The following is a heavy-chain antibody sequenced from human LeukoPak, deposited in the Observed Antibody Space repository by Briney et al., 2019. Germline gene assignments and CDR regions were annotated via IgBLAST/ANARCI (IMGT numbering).Heavy chain of an antibody. Sequence: GGSLRLSRAASGFTVTSNCMSWVRPAPGKGLEWVSLIYSDSSTYYADSVKGRFTISRDNSKNTLYLQMNSLRAEDTAVYYCARDYCSGGSCYFFDYWGQGTLVTVSS. V-gene: IGHV3-53*01. D-gene: IGHD2-15*01. CDR2: IYSDSST. J-gene: IGHJ4*02. CDR1: GFTVTSNC. CDR3: ARDYCSGGSCYFFDY.